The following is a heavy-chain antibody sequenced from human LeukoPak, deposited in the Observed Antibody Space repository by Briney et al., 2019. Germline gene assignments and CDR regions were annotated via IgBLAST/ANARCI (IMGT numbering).Heavy chain of an antibody. V-gene: IGHV4-59*01. CDR1: GGSISSYY. CDR2: IYYSGST. CDR3: ARALGYCSSTSCLFDY. Sequence: PSETLSLTCTVSGGSISSYYWSWIRQPPGTGLEWIGYIYYSGSTNYNPSLKSRVTISVDTSKNQFSLELSSVTAADTAVYYCARALGYCSSTSCLFDYWGQGTLVTVSS. D-gene: IGHD2-2*01. J-gene: IGHJ4*02.